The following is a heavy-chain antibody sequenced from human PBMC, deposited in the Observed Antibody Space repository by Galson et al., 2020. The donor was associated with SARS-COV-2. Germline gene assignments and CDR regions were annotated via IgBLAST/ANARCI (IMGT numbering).Heavy chain of an antibody. Sequence: SVKVSCKASGGTFSSYAISWVRQAPGQGLEWMGGIIPIFGTANYAQKFQGRVTITADESTSTAYMELSSLRSEDTAVYYCARAEGITGTTSHLTDFDYWGQGTLVTVAS. CDR3: ARAEGITGTTSHLTDFDY. J-gene: IGHJ4*02. V-gene: IGHV1-69*13. CDR2: IIPIFGTA. D-gene: IGHD1-7*01. CDR1: GGTFSSYA.